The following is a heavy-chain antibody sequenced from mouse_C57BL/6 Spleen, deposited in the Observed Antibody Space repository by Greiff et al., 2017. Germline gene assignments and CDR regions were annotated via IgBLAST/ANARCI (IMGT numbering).Heavy chain of an antibody. D-gene: IGHD1-1*01. CDR2: IDPEPGGT. V-gene: IGHV1-15*01. Sequence: VQLQQSGAELVRPGASVTLSCKASGYTFTDYEMHWVKQTPVHGLEWIGAIDPEPGGTASNPKFKGKAILTADKSSSTAYMELRSLTSEDSAVDYCTTNYYGSNYGYFDVWGTGTTVTVSS. CDR3: TTNYYGSNYGYFDV. J-gene: IGHJ1*03. CDR1: GYTFTDYE.